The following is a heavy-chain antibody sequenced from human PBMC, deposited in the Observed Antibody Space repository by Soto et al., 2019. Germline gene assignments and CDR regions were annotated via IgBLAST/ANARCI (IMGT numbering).Heavy chain of an antibody. CDR1: GGSISSDYYY. CDR3: ARDWNRDAFDI. CDR2: IYYSGGT. D-gene: IGHD1-1*01. V-gene: IGHV4-31*01. J-gene: IGHJ3*02. Sequence: QVQLQESGPGLVKPSETLSLTCTVSGGSISSDYYYWSWIRQHPGKGLEWIGYIYYSGGTYYNPSHKCQVTISLDTSKNQFSLKLSSATAADTAVYYCARDWNRDAFDIWGQGTMVTVSS.